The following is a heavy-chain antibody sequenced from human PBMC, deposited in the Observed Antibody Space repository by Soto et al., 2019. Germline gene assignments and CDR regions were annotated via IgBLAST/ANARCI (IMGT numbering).Heavy chain of an antibody. CDR2: IYYSGST. J-gene: IGHJ4*02. D-gene: IGHD5-12*01. Sequence: QVQLQESGPGLVKPSQTLSLTCTVSGGSSSSGGYYWSWIRQHPVKGLEWIGYIYYSGSTYYNPSLKSRVTISVDTSKNQFSLKLSSVTAADTAVYYCARDPRDGYNSRGTDYWGQGTLVTVSS. V-gene: IGHV4-31*03. CDR1: GGSSSSGGYY. CDR3: ARDPRDGYNSRGTDY.